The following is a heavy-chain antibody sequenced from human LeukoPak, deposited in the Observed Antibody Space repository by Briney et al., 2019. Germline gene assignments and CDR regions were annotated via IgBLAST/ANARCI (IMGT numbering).Heavy chain of an antibody. CDR3: ARVSGGYSQGYYFDY. CDR2: ISGSGGST. D-gene: IGHD3-22*01. V-gene: IGHV3-23*01. Sequence: GGSLRLSCAASGFTFSSYGMSWVRQAPGKGLEWVSAISGSGGSTYYADSVKGRFTISRDNSKNTLYLQMNSLRAEDTAVYYCARVSGGYSQGYYFDYWGQGTLVTVSS. CDR1: GFTFSSYG. J-gene: IGHJ4*02.